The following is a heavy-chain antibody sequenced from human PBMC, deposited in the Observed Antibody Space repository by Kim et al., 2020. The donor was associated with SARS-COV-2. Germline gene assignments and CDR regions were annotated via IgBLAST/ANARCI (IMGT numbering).Heavy chain of an antibody. Sequence: DTRYSPALQGQVTTSADKSISTAYLQWSSLKASDTAMYYCASGRAPGFDLWGRGTLVTVSS. V-gene: IGHV5-51*01. CDR2: DT. CDR3: ASGRAPGFDL. J-gene: IGHJ2*01.